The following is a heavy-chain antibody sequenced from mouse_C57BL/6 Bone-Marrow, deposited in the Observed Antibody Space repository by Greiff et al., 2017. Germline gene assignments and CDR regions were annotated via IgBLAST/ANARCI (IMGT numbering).Heavy chain of an antibody. CDR3: TRCDGYYEGWFAY. CDR2: IDPENGDT. D-gene: IGHD2-3*01. J-gene: IGHJ3*01. Sequence: VQLQQSGAELVRPGASVKLSCTASGFNIKDDYMHWVKQRPEQGLEWIGWIDPENGDTEYASKFQGKATITADTSSNTAYLQLSSLTSEDTAVYDFTRCDGYYEGWFAYWGQGTLVTVSA. CDR1: GFNIKDDY. V-gene: IGHV14-4*01.